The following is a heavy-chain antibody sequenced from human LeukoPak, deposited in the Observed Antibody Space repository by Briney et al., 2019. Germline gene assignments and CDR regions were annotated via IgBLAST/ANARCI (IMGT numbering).Heavy chain of an antibody. D-gene: IGHD1-26*01. Sequence: PSETLSLTCAVYGGSFSCYYWSWIPQPPGKGLEGLGEINHCGSTNYNPSLKKRVTISVDTSTNQFSLRPSSVTAADTAVYYCAGGRGSYPPPHCWGQGTLVTVSS. CDR2: INHCGST. J-gene: IGHJ4*02. V-gene: IGHV4-34*01. CDR3: AGGRGSYPPPHC. CDR1: GGSFSCYY.